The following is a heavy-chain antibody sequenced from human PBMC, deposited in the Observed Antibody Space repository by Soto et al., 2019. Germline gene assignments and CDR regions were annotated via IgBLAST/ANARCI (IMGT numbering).Heavy chain of an antibody. Sequence: QVQLQQWGAGLLKPSETLSLTCAVYGGSFSAYYWSWIRQPPGKGLEWIGEVNDGGRPNYSVSLKSRLTISLDTSKNQFSLKLSSVTAADTAVYYCARLGYYHSSGPPWGQGTLVTVSS. V-gene: IGHV4-34*01. J-gene: IGHJ4*02. CDR1: GGSFSAYY. D-gene: IGHD3-22*01. CDR3: ARLGYYHSSGPP. CDR2: VNDGGRP.